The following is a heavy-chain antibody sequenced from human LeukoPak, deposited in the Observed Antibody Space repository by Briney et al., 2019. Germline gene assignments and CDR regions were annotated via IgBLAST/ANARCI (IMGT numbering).Heavy chain of an antibody. J-gene: IGHJ4*02. Sequence: PGGSLRLSCVASGFTFSKAWMNWVRQAPGKGLEWVGRTLTKGESATTDYGTTDYAAPVKGRFTISRDASKNTLYLQMNSLKTEDTAVYYCTTRVVTTNDFWGQGTLVTVSS. CDR3: TTRVVTTNDF. V-gene: IGHV3-15*01. D-gene: IGHD2-21*02. CDR2: TLTKGESATTDYGTT. CDR1: GFTFSKAW.